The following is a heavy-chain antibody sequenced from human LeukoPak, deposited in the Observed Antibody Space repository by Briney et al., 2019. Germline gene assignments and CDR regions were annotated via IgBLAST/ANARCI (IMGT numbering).Heavy chain of an antibody. D-gene: IGHD5-12*01. J-gene: IGHJ4*02. V-gene: IGHV3-74*01. Sequence: GGSLRLSCAASGFTFSNYWMHWVRQAPGKGLVWVSRINSDGSTTSYADSVRGRFTISRDNAKNTLYLQMNSLRAEDTAVYYCAVPWLRFWGFDYWGQGTLVTISS. CDR2: INSDGSTT. CDR1: GFTFSNYW. CDR3: AVPWLRFWGFDY.